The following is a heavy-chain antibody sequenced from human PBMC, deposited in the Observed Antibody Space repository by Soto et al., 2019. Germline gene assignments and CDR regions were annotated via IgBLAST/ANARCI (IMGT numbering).Heavy chain of an antibody. CDR1: GGTFSSYA. Sequence: QVQLVQSGAEVKKPGSSVKVSCKASGGTFSSYAISWVRQAPGQGLEWMGVIIPIFGTANYAQKFQGRVTITADESTSTAYMELSSLRSEDTAVYYCATHGEAHYYYGMDVWGQGTTVTVSS. V-gene: IGHV1-69*12. CDR3: ATHGEAHYYYGMDV. CDR2: IIPIFGTA. D-gene: IGHD3-10*01. J-gene: IGHJ6*01.